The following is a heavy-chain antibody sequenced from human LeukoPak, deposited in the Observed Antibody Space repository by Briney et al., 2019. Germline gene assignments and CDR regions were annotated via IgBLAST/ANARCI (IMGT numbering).Heavy chain of an antibody. D-gene: IGHD6-19*01. CDR2: ISGSGGDT. CDR1: GFTFRSYA. Sequence: GGSLRLSCAASGFTFRSYAIYWVRQAPGKGLEWVSGISGSGGDTYFADSVKGRFTISRDNSKNTVFLQMDSLRAEDTAVYYCAKTTAGYSSGRYPGWPIDYGGQGTLVTVSS. V-gene: IGHV3-23*01. CDR3: AKTTAGYSSGRYPGWPIDY. J-gene: IGHJ4*02.